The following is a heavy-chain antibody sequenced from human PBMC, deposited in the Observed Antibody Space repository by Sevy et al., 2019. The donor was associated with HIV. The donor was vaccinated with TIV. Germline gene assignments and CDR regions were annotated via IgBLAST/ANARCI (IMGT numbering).Heavy chain of an antibody. V-gene: IGHV3-53*01. CDR1: GFSVSSNY. CDR2: LYSGGRI. D-gene: IGHD3-16*01. CDR3: AREDIVLGEDNYYGMDV. J-gene: IGHJ6*02. Sequence: GGSLRLSCAASGFSVSSNYMSWVRQAPGKGPEWVSVLYSGGRISYADSVQGRFTISRDNSKSTLYLQMNSLRAEDTAVYYCAREDIVLGEDNYYGMDVWGQGTTVTVSS.